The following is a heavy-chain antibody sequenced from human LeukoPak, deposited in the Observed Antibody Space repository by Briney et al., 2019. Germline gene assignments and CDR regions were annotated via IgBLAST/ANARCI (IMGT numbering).Heavy chain of an antibody. J-gene: IGHJ3*01. D-gene: IGHD1-14*01. CDR3: ARDRTSWSDALDV. V-gene: IGHV3-30*03. CDR1: EFTFSSHG. CDR2: ISYDTRSD. Sequence: PGGSLRLSCVASEFTFSSHGMHCVRQAPGKGLEWVAVISYDTRSDYHVDSVKGRFTISRDNSKNILYLQMNNLRPEDTAMYYCARDRTSWSDALDVWGLGTLVTVSS.